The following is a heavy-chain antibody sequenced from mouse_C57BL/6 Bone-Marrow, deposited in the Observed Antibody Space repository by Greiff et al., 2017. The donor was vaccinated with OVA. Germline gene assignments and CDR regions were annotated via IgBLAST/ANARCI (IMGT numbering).Heavy chain of an antibody. CDR3: ARQGNYYGSSYDYAMDY. V-gene: IGHV5-12*01. Sequence: EVQVVESGGGLVQPGGSLKLSCAASGFTFSDYYMYWVRQTPEKRLEWVAYISNGGGSTYYPDTVKGRFTISRDNAKNTLYLQMSRLKSEDTAMYYGARQGNYYGSSYDYAMDYWGQGTSVTVSS. J-gene: IGHJ4*01. D-gene: IGHD1-1*01. CDR2: ISNGGGST. CDR1: GFTFSDYY.